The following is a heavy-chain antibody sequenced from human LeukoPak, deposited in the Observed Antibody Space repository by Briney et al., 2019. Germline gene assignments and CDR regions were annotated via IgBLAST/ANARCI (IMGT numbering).Heavy chain of an antibody. CDR3: AKSPRIESNWYFDL. V-gene: IGHV3-23*01. Sequence: GGSLRLSCAVSGFTFSTYAMSWVRQAPGKGLEWVSAISAGGGSTYYADSVRGRFTISRDNSKSTLYLQMNSLRAEDTAAYYCAKSPRIESNWYFDLWGRGTLVTVSS. CDR1: GFTFSTYA. D-gene: IGHD2/OR15-2a*01. J-gene: IGHJ2*01. CDR2: ISAGGGST.